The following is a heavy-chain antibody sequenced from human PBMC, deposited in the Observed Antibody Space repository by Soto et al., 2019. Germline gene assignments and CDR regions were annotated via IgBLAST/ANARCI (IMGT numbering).Heavy chain of an antibody. CDR1: GGTFNTYG. CDR2: IIPVFGRP. V-gene: IGHV1-69*01. D-gene: IGHD4-17*01. CDR3: ARDRFVYGDYPISDI. Sequence: QVHLVQSGGEVKKPGSSVKVSCTAFGGTFNTYGISWVRQAPRQGLEWMGRIIPVFGRPNYAQRFQGRVTITADESTSTVYMELSSLTSGDTALYYCARDRFVYGDYPISDIWGQGALVTVSS. J-gene: IGHJ4*02.